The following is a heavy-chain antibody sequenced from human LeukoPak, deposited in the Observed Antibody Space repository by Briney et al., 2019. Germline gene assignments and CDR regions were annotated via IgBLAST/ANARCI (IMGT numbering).Heavy chain of an antibody. CDR1: GVMFPSYW. D-gene: IGHD3-10*01. V-gene: IGHV3-7*04. CDR2: IRQDGSEK. J-gene: IGHJ4*02. CDR3: ARRHHFGFLDS. Sequence: GGSLRLSCAASGVMFPSYWMTWVRQAPGKGLEWVANIRQDGSEKYYVDSVKGRFTISRDNAKNSVYLQMNSLRAEDTAVYYCARRHHFGFLDSWGQGTLVTVSS.